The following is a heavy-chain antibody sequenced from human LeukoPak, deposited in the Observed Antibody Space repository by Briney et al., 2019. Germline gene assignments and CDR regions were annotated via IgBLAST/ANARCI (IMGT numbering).Heavy chain of an antibody. J-gene: IGHJ4*02. CDR3: ARDLDY. CDR1: GFTFSDYA. Sequence: GGSLRLSCAASGFTFSDYALHWVRQAPGKGLEWVGIISYDGRSKIYGDAVKGRFTMSRDNARKMFYLQLNSLRRDDTATYYRARDLDYWGQGTLVTVSS. V-gene: IGHV3-30*03. CDR2: ISYDGRSK.